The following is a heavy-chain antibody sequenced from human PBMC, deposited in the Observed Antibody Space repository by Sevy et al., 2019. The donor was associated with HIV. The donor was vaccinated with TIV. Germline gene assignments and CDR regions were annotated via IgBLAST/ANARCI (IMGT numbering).Heavy chain of an antibody. Sequence: GGSLRLSCAASGFTFSSYGMYWVRQAPGKGLEWVAFIRYDGSNKYYADSVKGRFTISRDNSKNTLYLQMNSLRAEDTAVYYCAKPQGDSSGLDDYWGQGTLVTVSS. V-gene: IGHV3-30*02. D-gene: IGHD3-22*01. CDR1: GFTFSSYG. J-gene: IGHJ4*02. CDR3: AKPQGDSSGLDDY. CDR2: IRYDGSNK.